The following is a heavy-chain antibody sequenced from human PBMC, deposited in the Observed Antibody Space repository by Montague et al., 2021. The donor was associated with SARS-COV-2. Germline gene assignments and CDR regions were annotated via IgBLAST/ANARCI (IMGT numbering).Heavy chain of an antibody. CDR1: GGSVSSGSYY. CDR2: IYYSGSA. D-gene: IGHD3-10*01. Sequence: SETLSLTCSVSGGSVSSGSYYWSWIRQPPGKGLECIGYIYYSGSAYYNPCNASLMSRATISIDTSKNQFSLNLNSVTAADTAVYYCAKGDMVRGIPYIDNWGQGNLVTVSS. V-gene: IGHV4-61*01. CDR3: AKGDMVRGIPYIDN. J-gene: IGHJ4*02.